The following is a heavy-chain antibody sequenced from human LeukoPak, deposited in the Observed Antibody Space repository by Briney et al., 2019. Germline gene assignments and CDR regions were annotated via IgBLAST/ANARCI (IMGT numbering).Heavy chain of an antibody. D-gene: IGHD6-6*01. CDR2: INPSGGST. CDR1: GYTFTSYY. Sequence: ASVKVSCKASGYTFTSYYMHWVRQAPGQELEWMGIINPSGGSTNYDQKFQVRVTMTSDTSTSTVYMELSSLRSEDTAVYYCARVLRQSSSSPQMDYWGQGTLVTVSS. CDR3: ARVLRQSSSSPQMDY. V-gene: IGHV1-46*01. J-gene: IGHJ4*02.